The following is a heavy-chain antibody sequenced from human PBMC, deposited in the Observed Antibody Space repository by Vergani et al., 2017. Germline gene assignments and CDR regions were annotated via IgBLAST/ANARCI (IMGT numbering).Heavy chain of an antibody. V-gene: IGHV3-43*01. D-gene: IGHD3-10*01. CDR3: AKDIGVTMVRGVIRYYYYGMDV. Sequence: EVQLVESGGVVVQPGGSLRLSCAASGFTFDDYTMHWVRQAPGKGLEWVSLISWDGGSTYYADSVKGRFTISRDNSKNSLYLQMNSLRTEDTALYYCAKDIGVTMVRGVIRYYYYGMDVWGQGTTVTVSS. J-gene: IGHJ6*02. CDR1: GFTFDDYT. CDR2: ISWDGGST.